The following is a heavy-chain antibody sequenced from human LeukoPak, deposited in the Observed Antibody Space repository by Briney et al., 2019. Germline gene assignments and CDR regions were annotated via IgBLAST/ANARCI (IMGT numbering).Heavy chain of an antibody. Sequence: SETLSLTCTVSGGSISNYYWSWIRQPPGKGLEWIGYISYSGGTNYNPSLKGRVTIAIDMSKKQFSLKLSSVTAADTAVYYCASSRPYYDILTGQSDDAFDIWGQGTRVTVSS. J-gene: IGHJ3*02. CDR3: ASSRPYYDILTGQSDDAFDI. D-gene: IGHD3-9*01. CDR2: ISYSGGT. V-gene: IGHV4-59*01. CDR1: GGSISNYY.